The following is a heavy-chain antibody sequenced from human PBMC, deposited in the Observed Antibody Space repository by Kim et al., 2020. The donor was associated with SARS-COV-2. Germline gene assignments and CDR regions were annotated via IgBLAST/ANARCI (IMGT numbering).Heavy chain of an antibody. CDR1: GGSISSSSYY. Sequence: SETLSLTCTVSGGSISSSSYYWGWIRQPPGKGLEWIGSIYYSGSTYYNPSLKSRVTISVDTSKNQFSLKLSSVTAADTAVYYCSTVRGVTAYYYYYGMDVWGQGTTVTVSS. CDR2: IYYSGST. D-gene: IGHD3-10*01. CDR3: STVRGVTAYYYYYGMDV. J-gene: IGHJ6*02. V-gene: IGHV4-39*07.